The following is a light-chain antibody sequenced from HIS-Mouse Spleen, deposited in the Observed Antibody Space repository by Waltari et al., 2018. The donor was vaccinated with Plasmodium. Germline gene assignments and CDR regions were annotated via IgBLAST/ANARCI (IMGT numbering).Light chain of an antibody. CDR3: AAWDDSLNGPV. CDR2: SNN. CDR1: SSNFGSNT. J-gene: IGLJ2*01. V-gene: IGLV1-44*01. Sequence: QSVLTQPPSASGTPGQRVTLSCSGSSSNFGSNTSNCYQHLPGTAPKLLIYSNNQRPSGVPDRFSGSKSGTSASLAISGLQSEDEADYYCAAWDDSLNGPVFGGGTKLTVL.